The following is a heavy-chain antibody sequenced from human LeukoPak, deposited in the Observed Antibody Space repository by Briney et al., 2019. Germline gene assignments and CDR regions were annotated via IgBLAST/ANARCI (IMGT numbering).Heavy chain of an antibody. CDR2: ISYDGSNK. D-gene: IGHD6-13*01. Sequence: GRSLRLSCAASGFTFSSYGMHWVRQAPGKGLEWVAVISYDGSNKYYADSVKGRFTISRDNSKNTLYLQMNSLRAEDTAVYYCAKDLLLIAAAGTVQDFDYWGQGTLVTVSS. V-gene: IGHV3-30*18. CDR3: AKDLLLIAAAGTVQDFDY. CDR1: GFTFSSYG. J-gene: IGHJ4*02.